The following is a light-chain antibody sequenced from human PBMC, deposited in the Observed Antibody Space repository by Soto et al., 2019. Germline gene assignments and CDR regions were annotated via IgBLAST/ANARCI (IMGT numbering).Light chain of an antibody. Sequence: DIQLTQSPSFLSASEGDRVTITCRASRGISRYLAWYQQKPGQAPKLLIYAASTLQSGVPPRFSGSGSGTEFTLTISSLQPEDFATYYCQQLNSFPFTFGGGTKVEIK. CDR1: RGISRY. CDR2: AAS. CDR3: QQLNSFPFT. V-gene: IGKV1-9*01. J-gene: IGKJ4*01.